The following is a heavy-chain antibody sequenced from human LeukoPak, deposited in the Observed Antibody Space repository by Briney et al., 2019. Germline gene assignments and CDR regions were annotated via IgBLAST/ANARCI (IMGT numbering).Heavy chain of an antibody. Sequence: PGGSLRLSCAASGFTFSSYTMNWVRQAPGKGLEWVSSIAGSSGYISYADSVKGRFTISRDNAKKSLYLQMTSLTAEDTAVYYCARDRGAYCGGDCYLGFDYWGRGTLVTASS. CDR1: GFTFSSYT. J-gene: IGHJ4*01. CDR2: IAGSSGYI. D-gene: IGHD2-21*02. CDR3: ARDRGAYCGGDCYLGFDY. V-gene: IGHV3-21*01.